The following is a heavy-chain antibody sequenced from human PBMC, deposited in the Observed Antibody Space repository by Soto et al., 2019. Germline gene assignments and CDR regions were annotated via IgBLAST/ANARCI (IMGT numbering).Heavy chain of an antibody. J-gene: IGHJ5*02. Sequence: PSETLSLTCTVSGGSISSYYWSWVRQPPGKGLEWIGYIYYSGSTNYNPPLKSRVTISVDTSKNQFSLKLSSVTAADTTVYYCARGITMVRGVIPFDPWGQGTLVTVSS. D-gene: IGHD3-10*01. V-gene: IGHV4-59*01. CDR3: ARGITMVRGVIPFDP. CDR2: IYYSGST. CDR1: GGSISSYY.